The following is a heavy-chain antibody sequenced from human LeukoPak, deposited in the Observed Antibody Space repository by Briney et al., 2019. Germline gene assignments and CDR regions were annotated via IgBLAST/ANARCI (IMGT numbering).Heavy chain of an antibody. V-gene: IGHV3-7*01. Sequence: PGGSLRLSCAASGFTFSSYWMSWVRQAPGKGLEWVANIKQDGSEKYYVDSVKGRLTISRDNAKNSLYLQMNSLRAEDTAVYYCARGLGWCSSTSCYYYMDVWGKGTTVTVSS. CDR2: IKQDGSEK. CDR1: GFTFSSYW. J-gene: IGHJ6*03. D-gene: IGHD2-2*01. CDR3: ARGLGWCSSTSCYYYMDV.